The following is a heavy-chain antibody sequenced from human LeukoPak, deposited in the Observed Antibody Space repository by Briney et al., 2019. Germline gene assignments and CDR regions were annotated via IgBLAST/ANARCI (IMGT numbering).Heavy chain of an antibody. CDR1: GFTFSSYV. CDR2: ISYDGSNE. CDR3: ARDGNNYYYYMDV. Sequence: GGSLRLSCAASGFTFSSYVMHWVRQAPGKGLEWVAIISYDGSNEYYADSVKGRFTISRDNSKNTLYLQMNSLRAADTAVYYCARDGNNYYYYMDVWGKGTTVTVSS. V-gene: IGHV3-30*04. D-gene: IGHD1-1*01. J-gene: IGHJ6*03.